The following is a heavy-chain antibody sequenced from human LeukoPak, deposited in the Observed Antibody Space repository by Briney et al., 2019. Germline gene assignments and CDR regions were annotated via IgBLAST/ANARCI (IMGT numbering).Heavy chain of an antibody. CDR1: GFTFSSYA. CDR2: ISGSGGST. CDR3: AKDQRIAVAVFDY. Sequence: GGSLRLSCAASGFTFSSYAMSWVRQAPGKGLEWVSDISGSGGSTYYADSVKGRFTISRDNSKNTLYLQMNSLRAEDTAVYYCAKDQRIAVAVFDYWGQGTLVTVSS. D-gene: IGHD6-19*01. V-gene: IGHV3-23*01. J-gene: IGHJ4*02.